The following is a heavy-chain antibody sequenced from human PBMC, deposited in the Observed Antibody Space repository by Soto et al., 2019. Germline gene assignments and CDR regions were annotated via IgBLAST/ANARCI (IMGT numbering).Heavy chain of an antibody. V-gene: IGHV4-31*03. CDR2: IYYSGST. D-gene: IGHD6-6*01. Sequence: SETLSLTCTVSGGSISSGGYYWSWIRQHPRKGLEWIGYIYYSGSTYYNPSLKSRVTISVDTSKNQFSLKLSSVTAADTAVYFCAREDAARIERWFDAWGQGILVTVSS. J-gene: IGHJ5*02. CDR1: GGSISSGGYY. CDR3: AREDAARIERWFDA.